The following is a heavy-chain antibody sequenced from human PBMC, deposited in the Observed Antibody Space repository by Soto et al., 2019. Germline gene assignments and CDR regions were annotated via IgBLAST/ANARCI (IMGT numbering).Heavy chain of an antibody. Sequence: ITLKESGPTLVKPTQTLTLTCTFSGFSLNTGGVGVGWVRQPRGKAMEWLALIYWDDDERYRPSLRSRLNTPDSRLSSRVVRSIPQKSHDDIATFALVCVGVECVGAYSYGRAAGRQGTPLT. CDR3: VCVGVECVGAYSYGRAA. J-gene: IGHJ6*02. V-gene: IGHV2-5*02. CDR2: IYWDDDE. D-gene: IGHD4-4*01. CDR1: GFSLNTGGVG.